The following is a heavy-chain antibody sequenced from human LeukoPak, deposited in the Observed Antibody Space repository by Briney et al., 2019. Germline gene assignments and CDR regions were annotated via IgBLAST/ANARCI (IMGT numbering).Heavy chain of an antibody. CDR3: ARGPYAYDSSGAFDI. D-gene: IGHD3-22*01. V-gene: IGHV4-39*07. Sequence: PSETLSLTCTVSGGSISSSSYYWGWIRQPPGKGLEWIGSIYYSGSTYYNPSLKSRVTISVDTSKNQFSLKLSSVTAADTAVYYCARGPYAYDSSGAFDIWGQGTMVTVSS. CDR1: GGSISSSSYY. J-gene: IGHJ3*02. CDR2: IYYSGST.